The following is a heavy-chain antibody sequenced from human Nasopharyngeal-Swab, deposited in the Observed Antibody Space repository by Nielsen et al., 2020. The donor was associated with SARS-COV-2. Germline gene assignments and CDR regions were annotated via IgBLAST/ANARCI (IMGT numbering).Heavy chain of an antibody. J-gene: IGHJ4*02. V-gene: IGHV4-59*01. D-gene: IGHD2-2*01. Sequence: GSLRLSCTVSGGSISSYYWSWIRQPPGKGLEWIGYIYYSGGTNYNPSLKSRVTISVDTSKNQFSLKLSSVTAADTAVYYCARVGYCSSTSCYAAYYFDYWGQGTLVTVSS. CDR2: IYYSGGT. CDR1: GGSISSYY. CDR3: ARVGYCSSTSCYAAYYFDY.